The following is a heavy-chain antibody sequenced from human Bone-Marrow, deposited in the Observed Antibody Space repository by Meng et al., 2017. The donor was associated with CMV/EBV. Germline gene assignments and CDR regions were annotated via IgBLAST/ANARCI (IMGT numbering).Heavy chain of an antibody. CDR3: ARDFDFWSGYPDYYGMDV. CDR2: IIPIFGTA. J-gene: IGHJ6*02. CDR1: GGTFSGYA. D-gene: IGHD3-3*01. Sequence: SVKVSCKASGGTFSGYAISWVRQAPGQGLEWMGGIIPIFGTANYAQKFQGRVTITTDESTSTAYMELSSLRSEDTAVYYCARDFDFWSGYPDYYGMDVWGQGTTVTVSS. V-gene: IGHV1-69*05.